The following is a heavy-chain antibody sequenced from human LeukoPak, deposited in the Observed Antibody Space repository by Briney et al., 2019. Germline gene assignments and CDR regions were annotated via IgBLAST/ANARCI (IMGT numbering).Heavy chain of an antibody. CDR2: ISYNSDTI. V-gene: IGHV3-9*01. D-gene: IGHD6-19*01. Sequence: GGSLRLSCAASGFTFDDYAMHWVRQAPGKGLEWVSGISYNSDTIAYADSVKGRFTISRDNAKNSLYLQMNSLRAEDTALYYCAKARDGAGTGDFDYWGQGTLVTVSS. CDR3: AKARDGAGTGDFDY. J-gene: IGHJ4*02. CDR1: GFTFDDYA.